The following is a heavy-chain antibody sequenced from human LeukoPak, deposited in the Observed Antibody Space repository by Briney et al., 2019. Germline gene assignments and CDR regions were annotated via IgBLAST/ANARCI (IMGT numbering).Heavy chain of an antibody. Sequence: SGPTLVKPTQTLTLTCTFSGFSLSTSGVGVGWIRQPPGKALEWLALIYWNDGKRYSPSLKSRLTITKDTSKNQVVRTMTNMDPVDTATYYCAHRQEGYYYDSSGPRRYNWFDPWGQGTLVTVSS. V-gene: IGHV2-5*01. CDR3: AHRQEGYYYDSSGPRRYNWFDP. D-gene: IGHD3-22*01. J-gene: IGHJ5*02. CDR1: GFSLSTSGVG. CDR2: IYWNDGK.